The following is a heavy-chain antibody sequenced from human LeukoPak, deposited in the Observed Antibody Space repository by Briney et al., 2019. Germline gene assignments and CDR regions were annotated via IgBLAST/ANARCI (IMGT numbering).Heavy chain of an antibody. J-gene: IGHJ5*02. V-gene: IGHV4-30-4*01. CDR2: IYYGGST. CDR3: ARDAVRYGEENWFDP. CDR1: GGSISSGDYY. D-gene: IGHD4-17*01. Sequence: TLSLTCTVSGGSISSGDYYWSWIRQPPGKGLEWIGYIYYGGSTYYNPSLKSRVTISVDTSKNQFSLKLSSVTAADTAVYYCARDAVRYGEENWFDPWGQGTLVTVSS.